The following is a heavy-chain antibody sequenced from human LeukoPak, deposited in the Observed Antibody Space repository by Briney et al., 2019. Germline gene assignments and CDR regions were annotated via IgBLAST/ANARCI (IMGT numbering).Heavy chain of an antibody. J-gene: IGHJ5*02. CDR1: GGSISSGGYY. D-gene: IGHD3-3*01. Sequence: SQTLSLTCTVSGGSISSGGYYWSWIRQHPGKGLEWIGYIYYSGSTYYNLSLKSRVTISVGTSKNQFSLKLSSVTAEDTAVYYCARDPYAFWNTSPNWFDPWGQGTLVTVSS. CDR2: IYYSGST. V-gene: IGHV4-31*03. CDR3: ARDPYAFWNTSPNWFDP.